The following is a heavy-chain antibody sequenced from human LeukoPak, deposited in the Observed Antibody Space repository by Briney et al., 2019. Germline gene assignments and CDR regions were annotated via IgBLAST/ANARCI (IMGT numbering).Heavy chain of an antibody. CDR3: ARGRRGQQLPRRYYYYGMDV. CDR2: INHSGST. V-gene: IGHV4-34*01. J-gene: IGHJ6*02. Sequence: SETLSLTCTVSGGSISSYYWSWIRQPPGKGLEWIGEINHSGSTNYNPSLKSRVTISVDTSKNQFSLKLSSVTAADTAVYYCARGRRGQQLPRRYYYYGMDVWGQGTTVTVSS. CDR1: GGSISSYY. D-gene: IGHD6-13*01.